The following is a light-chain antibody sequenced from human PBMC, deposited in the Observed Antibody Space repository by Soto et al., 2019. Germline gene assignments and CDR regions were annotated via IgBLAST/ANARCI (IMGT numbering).Light chain of an antibody. Sequence: DIQMTQSPSCLSASVEDRVIITCRASQSIRNHLNWYQQKPGKAPKLLXFAASSLQSGVPSRFSGSRSGPDFTLTISSLPPEDFETYYCQQSYSTPPTFGQGTKVDIK. V-gene: IGKV1-39*01. CDR1: QSIRNH. J-gene: IGKJ1*01. CDR3: QQSYSTPPT. CDR2: AAS.